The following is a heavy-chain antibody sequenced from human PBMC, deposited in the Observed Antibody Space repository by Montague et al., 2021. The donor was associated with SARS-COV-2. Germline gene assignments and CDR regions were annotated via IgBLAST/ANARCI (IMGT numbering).Heavy chain of an antibody. D-gene: IGHD3-10*01. CDR1: GGSLSDYD. CDR3: ASIPEGSYYYYGMDV. J-gene: IGHJ6*02. V-gene: IGHV4-34*01. CDR2: INHSRDT. Sequence: SETLSLTCAVYGGSLSDYDWNWVRQTPGKWLEWIGEINHSRDTDYHPSLERRVTGSVESSKNQFSLKLTSVTAADTAVYYCASIPEGSYYYYGMDVWGQGTT.